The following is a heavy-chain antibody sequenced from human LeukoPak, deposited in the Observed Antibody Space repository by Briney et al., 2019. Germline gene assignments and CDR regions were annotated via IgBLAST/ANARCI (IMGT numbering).Heavy chain of an antibody. CDR1: GGSISSGDYY. V-gene: IGHV4-30-4*01. CDR2: IYYSGST. D-gene: IGHD3-10*01. CDR3: ARDNGSGSYSS. Sequence: SETLSLTCTVSGGSISSGDYYWSWIRQPPGKGLEWIGYIYYSGSTYYNPPLKSRVTIAVDTSKNQFSLKLSSVTAADTAVYYCARDNGSGSYSSWGQGTLVTVSS. J-gene: IGHJ4*02.